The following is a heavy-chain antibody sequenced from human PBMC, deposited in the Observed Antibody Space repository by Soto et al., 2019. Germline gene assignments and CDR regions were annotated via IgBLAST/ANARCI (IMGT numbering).Heavy chain of an antibody. J-gene: IGHJ5*02. V-gene: IGHV4-59*01. CDR3: ARAAQGIAVAGNWFDP. D-gene: IGHD6-19*01. Sequence: SETLCLTCTVSGGTSSSYYWSWLRQPPGKGLEWIGYIYYSGSTNYNPSLKSRVTISVDTSKNQFSLKLSSVTAADTAVYYCARAAQGIAVAGNWFDPWGQGTLVTVSS. CDR1: GGTSSSYY. CDR2: IYYSGST.